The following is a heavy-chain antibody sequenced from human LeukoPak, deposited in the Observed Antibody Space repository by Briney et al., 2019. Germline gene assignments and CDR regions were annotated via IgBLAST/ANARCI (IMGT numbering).Heavy chain of an antibody. CDR1: GFTFSTYW. Sequence: GGSLRLSCAASGFTFSTYWMSWVRQAPGKGLEWVANIKQDGSEKYYVDSVKGRFTISRDNAKNSLYLQMNSLRAEETAMYYCARDSAGNDCWGQGTLVTVSS. J-gene: IGHJ4*02. V-gene: IGHV3-7*01. D-gene: IGHD6-13*01. CDR2: IKQDGSEK. CDR3: ARDSAGNDC.